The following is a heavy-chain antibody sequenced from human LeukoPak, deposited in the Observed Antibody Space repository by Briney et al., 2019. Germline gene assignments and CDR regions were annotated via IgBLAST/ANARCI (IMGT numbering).Heavy chain of an antibody. J-gene: IGHJ6*03. D-gene: IGHD3-3*02. CDR3: ARAPLANYYYYYMDV. Sequence: GGSLRLSCAASGFTFSSYWMSWVRQAPGKGLEWVANIKQDGSEEYYVDSVKGRFTISRDNAKNSLYLQMNSLRAEDTAVYYCARAPLANYYYYYMDVWGKGTSVTVSS. CDR1: GFTFSSYW. CDR2: IKQDGSEE. V-gene: IGHV3-7*01.